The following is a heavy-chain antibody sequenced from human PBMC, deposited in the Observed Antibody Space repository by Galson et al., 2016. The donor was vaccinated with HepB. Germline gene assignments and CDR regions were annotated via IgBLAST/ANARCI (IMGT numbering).Heavy chain of an antibody. J-gene: IGHJ4*02. V-gene: IGHV3-23*01. CDR1: GFTFSASA. Sequence: SLRLSCAASGFTFSASALNWVRQVPGKGLEWVARIGVSDYDTRYRDSVRGRFTISRDNSKNTLYLQINSLRTEDTALYYCAMNQGVVARTGDSFDYWGQGTMVTVSS. CDR2: IGVSDYDT. D-gene: IGHD1-14*01. CDR3: AMNQGVVARTGDSFDY.